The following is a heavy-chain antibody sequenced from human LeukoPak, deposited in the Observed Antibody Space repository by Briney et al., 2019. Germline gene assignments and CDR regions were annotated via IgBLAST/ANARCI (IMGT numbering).Heavy chain of an antibody. CDR3: ARDRDYSNTERGFDY. Sequence: SVKVSCKTSGYTFTDYYIHWVRQAPGQGLEWMGWINPNSGETNSAQKFQGRVTMTGDTSISTAYMELRRVTSDDTAVYYCARDRDYSNTERGFDYWGQGTLVTVSS. CDR2: INPNSGET. D-gene: IGHD4-11*01. CDR1: GYTFTDYY. V-gene: IGHV1-2*02. J-gene: IGHJ4*02.